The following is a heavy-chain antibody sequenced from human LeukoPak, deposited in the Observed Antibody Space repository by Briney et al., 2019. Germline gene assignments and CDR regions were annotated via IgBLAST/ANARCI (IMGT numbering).Heavy chain of an antibody. V-gene: IGHV4-39*01. CDR2: LYYSGST. Sequence: SETLSLTCTVSGGSVSSSFYYWGWIRQPPGKGLESIGSLYYSGSTHYNPSLKSRVTMSVDTSKNQFSLNLSSVTAADTAVFFCASAATFSVDYWGQGTLVTVSS. CDR3: ASAATFSVDY. J-gene: IGHJ4*02. CDR1: GGSVSSSFYY. D-gene: IGHD2-15*01.